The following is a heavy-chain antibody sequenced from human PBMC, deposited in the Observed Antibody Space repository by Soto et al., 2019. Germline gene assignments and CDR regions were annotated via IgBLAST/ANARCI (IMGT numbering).Heavy chain of an antibody. J-gene: IGHJ4*02. V-gene: IGHV3-23*01. D-gene: IGHD3-22*01. CDR1: GFTFSGYA. CDR2: ITGGGDDT. Sequence: PGGSLRLSCEASGFTFSGYAMSWVRQAPGRRLEWISAITGGGDDTYYADYVKGRVTISRDNSKNTLYLQMSSLRAEDTALYYCVKGSSASRPYYFDCWGQGTLVTVSS. CDR3: VKGSSASRPYYFDC.